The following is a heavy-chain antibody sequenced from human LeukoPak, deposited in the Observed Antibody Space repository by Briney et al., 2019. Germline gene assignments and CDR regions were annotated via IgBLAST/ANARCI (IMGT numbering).Heavy chain of an antibody. CDR3: ARAGPVVEAAGRRGKKHFDY. J-gene: IGHJ4*02. CDR1: GFTFSSYS. D-gene: IGHD2-15*01. Sequence: GRSLRLSCAASGFTFSSYSMNWVRQAPGKGLEWVSSISSSSSYIYYADSVKGRFTISRDNAKNSLYLQMNSLRAEDTAVYYCARAGPVVEAAGRRGKKHFDYWGQGTLVTVSS. CDR2: ISSSSSYI. V-gene: IGHV3-21*01.